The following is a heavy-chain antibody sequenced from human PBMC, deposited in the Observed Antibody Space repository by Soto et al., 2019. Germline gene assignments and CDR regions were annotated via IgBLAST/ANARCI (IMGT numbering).Heavy chain of an antibody. CDR3: ARARDGGSYHFDY. CDR2: IIPIFGTA. Sequence: SVKVSCKASGGTFSSYAISWVRQAPGQGLEWMGGIIPIFGTANYAQKFQGRVTITADESTSTAYMELSRLRSEDTAVYYCARARDGGSYHFDYWGQGTLVTVSS. CDR1: GGTFSSYA. V-gene: IGHV1-69*13. D-gene: IGHD1-26*01. J-gene: IGHJ4*02.